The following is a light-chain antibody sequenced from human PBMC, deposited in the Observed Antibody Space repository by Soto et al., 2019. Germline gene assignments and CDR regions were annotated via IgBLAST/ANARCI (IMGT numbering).Light chain of an antibody. Sequence: DIQMTQSPSSVSASVGDRVTITCRASQGIGNYLAWYQQRPGKAPQLLISGASSLQSGVPSRFSGGGFGTDFTLTISSLQPEDFATYYCQQANSFPLTLGGGTRVEIK. CDR1: QGIGNY. CDR3: QQANSFPLT. V-gene: IGKV1-12*01. CDR2: GAS. J-gene: IGKJ4*01.